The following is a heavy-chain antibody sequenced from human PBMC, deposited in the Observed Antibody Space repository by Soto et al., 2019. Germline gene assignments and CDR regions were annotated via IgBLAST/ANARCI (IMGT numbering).Heavy chain of an antibody. V-gene: IGHV1-3*01. CDR3: ARSETIAVGGEFDY. CDR2: INSNTENT. J-gene: IGHJ4*02. D-gene: IGHD6-19*01. CDR1: GYTFASYA. Sequence: EIKYPPASVKVSCKASGYTFASYAMHWVRQAPGEGLEWMGWINSNTENTQYVQKFQGRVTMTRDTSANIAYMELSSLRFEDTAVYYCARSETIAVGGEFDYWGQGTMVTVSS.